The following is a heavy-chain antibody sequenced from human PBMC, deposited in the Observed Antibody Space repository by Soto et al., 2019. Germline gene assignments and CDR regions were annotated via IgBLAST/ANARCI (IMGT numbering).Heavy chain of an antibody. CDR2: INPNSGGT. D-gene: IGHD2-15*01. J-gene: IGHJ4*02. Sequence: QVQLVQSGAEVKKPGASVNVSCKASGYTFTGYYMHWVRQAPGQGLEWMGWINPNSGGTNYAQKFQGRVTMTRDTSISTAYMELSRLRSDDTAVYYCARDIVVVVAATGAGLSDYWGQGTLVTVSS. V-gene: IGHV1-2*02. CDR3: ARDIVVVVAATGAGLSDY. CDR1: GYTFTGYY.